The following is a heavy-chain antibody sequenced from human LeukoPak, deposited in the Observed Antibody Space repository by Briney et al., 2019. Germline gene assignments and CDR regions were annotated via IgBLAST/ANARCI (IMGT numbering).Heavy chain of an antibody. CDR2: IYYSGST. CDR3: AREKVAYCGGDSWCHAFDI. CDR1: GGSISSYY. J-gene: IGHJ3*02. D-gene: IGHD2-21*02. Sequence: SETLSLTCTVSGGSISSYYWSWIRQPPGKGLEWIGYIYYSGSTNYNPSLKSRVTISVDTSKNQFSLKLSSVIVADTAVYYCAREKVAYCGGDSWCHAFDIWGQGTMVTVSS. V-gene: IGHV4-59*01.